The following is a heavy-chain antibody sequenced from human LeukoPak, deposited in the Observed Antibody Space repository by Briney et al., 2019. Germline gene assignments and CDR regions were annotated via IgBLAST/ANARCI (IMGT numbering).Heavy chain of an antibody. D-gene: IGHD6-6*01. J-gene: IGHJ4*02. V-gene: IGHV1-2*02. Sequence: ASVKVSCKASGYTFTGYYMHWVRQAPGQGLEWMGWINPNSGGTNYAQKFQGRVTMTRDTSISTAYMELSRLRSDDTAVYYCARTRGIAARLNYFDYWGQGTLVTVSS. CDR2: INPNSGGT. CDR1: GYTFTGYY. CDR3: ARTRGIAARLNYFDY.